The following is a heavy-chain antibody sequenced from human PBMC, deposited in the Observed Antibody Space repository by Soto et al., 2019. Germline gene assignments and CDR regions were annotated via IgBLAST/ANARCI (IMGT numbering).Heavy chain of an antibody. CDR2: INHSGST. V-gene: IGHV4-34*01. CDR1: GGSFSGYY. J-gene: IGHJ6*03. D-gene: IGHD3-10*01. CDR3: ARGLYYYGSGFYYYMDV. Sequence: SETLSLTCAVYGGSFSGYYWSWIRQPPGKGLEWIGEINHSGSTNYNPSLKSRVTISVDTSKNQFSLKLSSVTAADTAVYYCARGLYYYGSGFYYYMDVWGKGTTVTVSS.